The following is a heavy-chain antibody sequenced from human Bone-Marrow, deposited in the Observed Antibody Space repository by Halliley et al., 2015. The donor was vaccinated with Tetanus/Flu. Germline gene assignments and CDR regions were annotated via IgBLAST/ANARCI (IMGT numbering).Heavy chain of an antibody. CDR3: ARDSGPTTFSAIVVVLGAFDI. J-gene: IGHJ3*02. V-gene: IGHV3-30-3*01. CDR1: GFTFRTYA. D-gene: IGHD2-15*01. Sequence: SLRLSCAASGFTFRTYAMHWVRQAPGKGLEWVALISSDGSNKYLADSVKGRFTVSRDDSKNTLNLQMSSLGAEDTAVYYCARDSGPTTFSAIVVVLGAFDIWGRGTMVTVSS. CDR2: ISSDGSNK.